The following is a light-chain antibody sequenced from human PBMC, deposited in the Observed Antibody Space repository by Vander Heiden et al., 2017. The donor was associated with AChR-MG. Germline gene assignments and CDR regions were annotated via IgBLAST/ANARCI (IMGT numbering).Light chain of an antibody. J-gene: IGLJ3*02. Sequence: QSAMTRPRPLSGSPGQSVTFSCTGRNSNVGGYNFVAWYQHPPGTAPKLIIYDVGERPSGVPNRFSGSKFGTTAFLMISGLQPEDEADYYCSSYAGTYPWVFGGGTKLTVL. CDR3: SSYAGTYPWV. V-gene: IGLV2-11*01. CDR2: DVG. CDR1: NSNVGGYNF.